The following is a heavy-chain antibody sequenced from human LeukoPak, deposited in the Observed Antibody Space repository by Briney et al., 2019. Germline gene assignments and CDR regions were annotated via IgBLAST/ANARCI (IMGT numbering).Heavy chain of an antibody. CDR1: GFTFSNYA. CDR2: ISGSGGSA. J-gene: IGHJ6*02. Sequence: GGSLRLSCAASGFTFSNYAMTWVRQAPGKGLEWVSSISGSGGSAFYADSVKSRFIISRDNSKNTLYLQMNSLRAEDTAVYYCAREGGSWGTYYYYGMDVWGQGTTVTVSS. D-gene: IGHD1-26*01. V-gene: IGHV3-23*01. CDR3: AREGGSWGTYYYYGMDV.